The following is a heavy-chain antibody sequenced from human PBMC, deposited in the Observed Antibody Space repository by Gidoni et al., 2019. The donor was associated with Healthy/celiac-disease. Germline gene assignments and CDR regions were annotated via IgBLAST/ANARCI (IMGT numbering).Heavy chain of an antibody. CDR1: GFTFSSYG. Sequence: QVQLVESGGGVVQPGRSLRLSCAASGFTFSSYGMHWVRQAPGKGLEWVAVIWYDGSNKYYADSVKGRFTISRDNSKNTLYLQMNSLRAEDTAVYYCAKTVGFHPNYYYYYGMDVWGQGTTVTVSS. V-gene: IGHV3-33*06. CDR2: IWYDGSNK. J-gene: IGHJ6*02. D-gene: IGHD1-26*01. CDR3: AKTVGFHPNYYYYYGMDV.